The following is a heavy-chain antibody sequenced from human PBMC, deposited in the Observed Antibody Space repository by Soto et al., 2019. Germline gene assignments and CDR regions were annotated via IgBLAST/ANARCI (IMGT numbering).Heavy chain of an antibody. D-gene: IGHD6-6*01. CDR1: GDSISTADYY. V-gene: IGHV4-30-4*01. CDR2: IYYSGNT. J-gene: IGHJ4*02. Sequence: ASETLSLTRTVSGDSISTADYYWNWIRQPPGKGLEWIGYIYYSGNTYYIPSLKSRVTISVDTSKNQISLKLNSVTAADTAVYYCARGLYSTSSFFDSWGQGTLVTVYS. CDR3: ARGLYSTSSFFDS.